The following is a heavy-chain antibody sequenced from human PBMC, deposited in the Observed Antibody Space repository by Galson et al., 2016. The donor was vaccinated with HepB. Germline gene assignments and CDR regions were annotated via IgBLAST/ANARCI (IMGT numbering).Heavy chain of an antibody. D-gene: IGHD6-19*01. CDR3: ARDQGGQWLDY. CDR2: LSVDNGNT. CDR1: GYTFARFG. V-gene: IGHV1-18*01. Sequence: SVKVSCKASGYTFARFGLTWVRQAPGHGLEWMGWLSVDNGNTNYAEKFRDRVSMTRDISTSTAYMELRSLRSDDTAVYYCARDQGGQWLDYWGQGALVIVSS. J-gene: IGHJ4*02.